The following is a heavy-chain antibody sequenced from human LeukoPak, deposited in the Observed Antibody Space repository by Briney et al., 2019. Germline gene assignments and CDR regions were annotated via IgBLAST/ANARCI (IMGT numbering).Heavy chain of an antibody. CDR2: INPSGGST. Sequence: ASVKVSCKASGYTFTSYYMHWVRQAPGQGLEWMGIINPSGGSTSYAQKFQGRVTMTRDTSTSTVYMELSSLRSEDTAVYYCARAGVRDGYNYAFDIWGQGTMVTVSS. D-gene: IGHD5-12*01. CDR3: ARAGVRDGYNYAFDI. CDR1: GYTFTSYY. V-gene: IGHV1-46*01. J-gene: IGHJ3*02.